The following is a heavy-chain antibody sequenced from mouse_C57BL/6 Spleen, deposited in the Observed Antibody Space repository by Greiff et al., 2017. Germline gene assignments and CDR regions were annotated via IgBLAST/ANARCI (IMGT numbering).Heavy chain of an antibody. Sequence: QVQLKQPGAELVMPGASVKLSCKASGYTFPSYWMHWVKQRPGHGLEWIGEIDPSDSYTNYNQKFKGKSTLTVDKSSSTAYMQLSSLTSEDSAVYYWARNYDYEGWFAYWGQGTLVTVSA. D-gene: IGHD2-4*01. CDR3: ARNYDYEGWFAY. J-gene: IGHJ3*01. CDR1: GYTFPSYW. CDR2: IDPSDSYT. V-gene: IGHV1-69*01.